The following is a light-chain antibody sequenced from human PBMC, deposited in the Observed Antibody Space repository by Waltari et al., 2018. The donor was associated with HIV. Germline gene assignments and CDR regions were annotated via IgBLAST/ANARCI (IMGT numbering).Light chain of an antibody. CDR1: QNIDDY. CDR3: QQSDSVSDT. V-gene: IGKV1-39*01. J-gene: IGKJ3*01. CDR2: GAS. Sequence: DIQLTQAPSSLSASVGDSVTITCRASQNIDDYLNWYQQKPGAAPKAIIYGASRLMSGVPSRFSGSGSGTDFTLTISSLQREDFATYYCQQSDSVSDTFGPGTNVEI.